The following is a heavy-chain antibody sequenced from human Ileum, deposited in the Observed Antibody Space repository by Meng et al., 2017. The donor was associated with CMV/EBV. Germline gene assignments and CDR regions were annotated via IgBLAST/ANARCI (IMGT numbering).Heavy chain of an antibody. Sequence: QVPLPGAGPGLVKPSEPLSLPCTVSADSLSRYSWHWIRQPAGKGLEWIGRIYTTGNIKYNPSLMSRVTMSLDTSKSQFSLNLRSLTAADTAVYYCATTYSDADWNFDYWGQGTLVTV. CDR1: ADSLSRYS. CDR2: IYTTGNI. J-gene: IGHJ4*02. CDR3: ATTYSDADWNFDY. V-gene: IGHV4-4*07. D-gene: IGHD1-26*01.